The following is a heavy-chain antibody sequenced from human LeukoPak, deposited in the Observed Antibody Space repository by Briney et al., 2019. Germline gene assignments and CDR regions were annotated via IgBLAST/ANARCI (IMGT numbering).Heavy chain of an antibody. CDR2: IYYSGST. J-gene: IGHJ6*03. CDR1: GGSISSYY. D-gene: IGHD4/OR15-4a*01. V-gene: IGHV4-59*01. Sequence: SETLSLTCTVSGGSISSYYWSWIRQPPGKGLEWIGYIYYSGSTNYNPSLKSRVTISVDTSKNQFSLKLSSVTAADTAVYYCARQVATMVLYYMDVWGKGTTVTVSS. CDR3: ARQVATMVLYYMDV.